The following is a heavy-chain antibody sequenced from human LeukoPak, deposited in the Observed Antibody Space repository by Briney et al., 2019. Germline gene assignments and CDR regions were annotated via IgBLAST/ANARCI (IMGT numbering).Heavy chain of an antibody. V-gene: IGHV4-59*01. CDR3: ARVSSRGWTDFDY. CDR1: GGSISSYY. D-gene: IGHD6-19*01. Sequence: SETLSLTCTVSGGSISSYYWSWIRQPPGKGMEWIGYIYYSGTTYYNPSLKSRVTISVDTSKNQFSLKLNSVTAADTAVYFCARVSSRGWTDFDYWGQGTLVTVSS. J-gene: IGHJ4*02. CDR2: IYYSGTT.